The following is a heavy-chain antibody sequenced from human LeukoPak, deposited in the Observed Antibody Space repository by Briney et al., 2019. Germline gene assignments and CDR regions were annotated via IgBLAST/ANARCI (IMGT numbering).Heavy chain of an antibody. Sequence: TSETLSLTCTVSGGSISSYYWSWIRQPPGKGLEWIGYIYYSGSTNYNPSLKSRVTISVDTSKNQFSLKLTSMTAADTAVYYCARWGYDSSFGYWGQGTLVTVSS. CDR1: GGSISSYY. CDR2: IYYSGST. CDR3: ARWGYDSSFGY. D-gene: IGHD3-3*01. V-gene: IGHV4-59*01. J-gene: IGHJ4*02.